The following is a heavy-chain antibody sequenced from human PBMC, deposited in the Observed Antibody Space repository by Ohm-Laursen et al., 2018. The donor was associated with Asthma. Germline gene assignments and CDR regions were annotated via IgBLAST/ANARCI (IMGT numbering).Heavy chain of an antibody. CDR2: IYYSGST. D-gene: IGHD3-10*01. Sequence: TLSLTCTVSGGSISSYYWSWIRQPPGKGLEWIGYIYYSGSTNYNPSLKSRVTISVDTSKNQFSLKLSSVTAADTAVYYCARSWFGELSHFDYWSQGTLVTVSS. J-gene: IGHJ4*02. V-gene: IGHV4-59*01. CDR3: ARSWFGELSHFDY. CDR1: GGSISSYY.